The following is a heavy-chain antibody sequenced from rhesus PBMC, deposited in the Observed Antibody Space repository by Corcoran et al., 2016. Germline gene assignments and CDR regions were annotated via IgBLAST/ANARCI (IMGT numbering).Heavy chain of an antibody. J-gene: IGHJ4*01. CDR3: ARDRITMVVGIDY. D-gene: IGHD3-28*01. Sequence: QVQLQESGPGLVKPSEPLSLTCAVSGGSISDSYYWSWIRQPPGKGLEWIGYICGSGGSTYYNPSLKSRVTISTDTSKNQFSLKLSSVTAADTAVYYCARDRITMVVGIDYWGQGVLVIVSS. CDR1: GGSISDSYY. CDR2: ICGSGGST. V-gene: IGHV4-106*01.